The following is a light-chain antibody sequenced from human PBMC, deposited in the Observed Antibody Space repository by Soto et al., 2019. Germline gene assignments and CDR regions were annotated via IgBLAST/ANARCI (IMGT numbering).Light chain of an antibody. CDR3: QQRTTVPHLT. Sequence: EIVLTQSPATLSLSPGERATLSCRASQSVSSSLAWYQQTPGQAPRLLIYDASNRAAGIPARFSGSGSGTDFPLTLSSLEPEDFAVYYCQQRTTVPHLTFGGGTTVASK. CDR1: QSVSSS. CDR2: DAS. V-gene: IGKV3-11*01. J-gene: IGKJ4*01.